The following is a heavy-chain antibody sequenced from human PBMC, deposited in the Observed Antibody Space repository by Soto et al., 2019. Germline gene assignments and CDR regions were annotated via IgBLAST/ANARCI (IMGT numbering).Heavy chain of an antibody. CDR2: ISGNGDTT. V-gene: IGHV3-23*01. Sequence: EVQLLESGGGLVQPGGSRRLSFEASGFTFSSSAMSWVRQAPGKGLDWVSAISGNGDTTYYADSVKGRFTISRDISKNTLYLQMNSLRAEDTAVYYCAKIRGYDLGSTTFQHWGQGTLVTVSS. CDR1: GFTFSSSA. CDR3: AKIRGYDLGSTTFQH. D-gene: IGHD5-12*01. J-gene: IGHJ1*01.